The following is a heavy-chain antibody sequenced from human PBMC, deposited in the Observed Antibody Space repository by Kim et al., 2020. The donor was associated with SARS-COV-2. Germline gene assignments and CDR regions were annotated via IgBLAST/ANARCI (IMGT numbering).Heavy chain of an antibody. CDR3: ARDRMVVAAIAYYYYYGMDV. D-gene: IGHD2-15*01. V-gene: IGHV3-21*01. J-gene: IGHJ6*02. CDR1: GFTFSSYS. CDR2: ISSSSSYI. Sequence: GGSLRLSCAASGFTFSSYSMNWVRQAPGKGLEWVSSISSSSSYIYYADSVKGRFTISRDNAKNSLYLQMNSLRAEDTAVYYCARDRMVVAAIAYYYYYGMDVWGQGTTVTVSS.